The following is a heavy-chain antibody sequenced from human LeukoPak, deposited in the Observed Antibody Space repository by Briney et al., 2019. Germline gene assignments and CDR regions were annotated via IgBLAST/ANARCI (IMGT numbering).Heavy chain of an antibody. CDR2: IKQDGSEK. CDR3: AAVYYDSSAGGYFDY. J-gene: IGHJ4*02. CDR1: GFTFSSYW. V-gene: IGHV3-7*01. D-gene: IGHD3-22*01. Sequence: GGSLRLSCAASGFTFSSYWMSWVRQAPGKGLEWVANIKQDGSEKYYVDSVKGRFTISRDNAKNSLYLQMNSLRAEDTAVYYCAAVYYDSSAGGYFDYWGQGTLVTVSS.